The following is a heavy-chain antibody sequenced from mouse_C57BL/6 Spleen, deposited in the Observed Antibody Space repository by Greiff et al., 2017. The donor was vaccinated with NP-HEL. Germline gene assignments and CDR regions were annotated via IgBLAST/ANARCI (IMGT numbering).Heavy chain of an antibody. D-gene: IGHD2-1*01. V-gene: IGHV1-18*01. CDR1: GYTFTDYN. CDR3: ARIYYGNYVDYAMDY. Sequence: EVQLQQSGPELVKPVSSVKIPCKSSGYTFTDYNMDWVKQSHGKSLEWIGDINPNNGGTIYNQKFKGKATLTVDKSSSTAYMELRSLTSEDTAVYYCARIYYGNYVDYAMDYWGQGTSVTVSS. J-gene: IGHJ4*01. CDR2: INPNNGGT.